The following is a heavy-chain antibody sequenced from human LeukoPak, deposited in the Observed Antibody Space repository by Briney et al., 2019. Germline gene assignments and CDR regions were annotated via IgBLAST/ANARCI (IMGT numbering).Heavy chain of an antibody. CDR1: GFTFSSYG. Sequence: GRSLRLSCAASGFTFSSYGMHWVRQAPGKGLEWVAVIWYDGSNKYYADSVKGRFTISRDNSKNTLYLQMNSLRAEDTAVYCCARGGRSSTSCYAFDHWGQGTLVTVSS. CDR3: ARGGRSSTSCYAFDH. V-gene: IGHV3-33*01. J-gene: IGHJ4*02. CDR2: IWYDGSNK. D-gene: IGHD2-2*01.